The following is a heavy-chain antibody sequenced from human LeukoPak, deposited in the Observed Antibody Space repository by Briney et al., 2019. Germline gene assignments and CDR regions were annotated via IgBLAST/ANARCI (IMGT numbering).Heavy chain of an antibody. D-gene: IGHD4-17*01. Sequence: KPSETLSLTCTVSGGSISNSSYSWGWIRQPPGKGLEWIGYIYYSGSTNYNPSLKSRVTISVDTSKNQFSLKLSSVTAADTAVYYCARPGQDYGAPDAFDIWGQGTMVIVSS. V-gene: IGHV4-61*05. J-gene: IGHJ3*02. CDR2: IYYSGST. CDR3: ARPGQDYGAPDAFDI. CDR1: GGSISNSSYS.